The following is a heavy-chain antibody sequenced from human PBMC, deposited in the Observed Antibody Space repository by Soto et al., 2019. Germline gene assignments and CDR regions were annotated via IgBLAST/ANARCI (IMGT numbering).Heavy chain of an antibody. CDR2: ISYDGSNK. Sequence: QVQLVESGGGVVQPGRSLRLSCAASGFTFSSYAMHWVRQASGKGLEWVAVISYDGSNKYYADSVKGRFTISRDNSKNTLYLQMNRLRSEAAAEYYCPREIRYYASSGSDYWGQGTLVTVSS. V-gene: IGHV3-30-3*01. J-gene: IGHJ4*02. CDR1: GFTFSSYA. CDR3: PREIRYYASSGSDY. D-gene: IGHD3-22*01.